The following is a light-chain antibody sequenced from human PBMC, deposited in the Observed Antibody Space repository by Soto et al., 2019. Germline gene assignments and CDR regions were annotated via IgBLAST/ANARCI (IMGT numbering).Light chain of an antibody. CDR3: QQRVNWPAT. V-gene: IGKV3D-20*02. CDR2: DAS. CDR1: QSVSSSY. J-gene: IGKJ4*01. Sequence: EIVLTQSPGTLSLSPGERATLSCRASQSVSSSYLAWYQQKSGQAPRLLIYDASSRATGIPDRFSGSGSGKDFTLTISTLEPEDFAVYYCQQRVNWPATFGGGTKVDIK.